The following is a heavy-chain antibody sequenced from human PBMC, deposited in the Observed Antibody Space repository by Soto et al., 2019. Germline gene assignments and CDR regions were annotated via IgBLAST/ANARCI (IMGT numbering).Heavy chain of an antibody. CDR1: GFTFGNFG. J-gene: IGHJ4*02. D-gene: IGHD7-27*01. Sequence: QVQLVESGGGVVQPGRSLRLSCAASGFTFGNFGMHWVRQAPGKGLEWVADIANGGIYAYYAASVKGRFTVSRDNSKNTLWLQMNSLRAEDTAVHYCARRCSGGPNCFYFDFWGQGILVTVSS. V-gene: IGHV3-30*03. CDR2: IANGGIYA. CDR3: ARRCSGGPNCFYFDF.